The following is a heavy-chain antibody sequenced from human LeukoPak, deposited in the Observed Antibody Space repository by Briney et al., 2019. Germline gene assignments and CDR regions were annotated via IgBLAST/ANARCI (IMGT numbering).Heavy chain of an antibody. Sequence: VASVKVSCKASGYTFTGYYMHWVRQAPGQGLEWMGWINPNSGGTNYAQKFQGRVTMTRDTSISTAYMELSRLRSDDTAVYYCAREELLWFGEYQPPQPPYYYYGMDVWGQGTTVTVSS. CDR2: INPNSGGT. CDR3: AREELLWFGEYQPPQPPYYYYGMDV. J-gene: IGHJ6*02. CDR1: GYTFTGYY. V-gene: IGHV1-2*02. D-gene: IGHD3-10*01.